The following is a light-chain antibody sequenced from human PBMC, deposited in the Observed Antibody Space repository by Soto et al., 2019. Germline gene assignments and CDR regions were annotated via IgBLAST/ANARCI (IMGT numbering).Light chain of an antibody. J-gene: IGLJ1*01. CDR2: EVS. Sequence: QSALTQPASVSGSPGQSITISCTGTSSDVGGYDYVSWYQLHPGKAPKLMVFEVSNRPSGVSYRFSGSKSGNTASLTISGLQADDEADYFCSSYSSSTAYLFGTGTKLTVL. V-gene: IGLV2-14*01. CDR1: SSDVGGYDY. CDR3: SSYSSSTAYL.